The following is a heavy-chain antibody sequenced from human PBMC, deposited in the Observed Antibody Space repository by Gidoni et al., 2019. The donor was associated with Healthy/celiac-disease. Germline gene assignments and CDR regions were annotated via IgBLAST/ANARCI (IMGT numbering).Heavy chain of an antibody. Sequence: QVQLVESGGGVVQPGRSLRLSCAASEFTFSSYGMHWVRQAPGKGLEWVAVISYDGSNKYYADSVKGRFTISRDNSKNTLYLQMNSLRAEDTAVYYCAKDIVATTYYYYYMDVWGKGTTVTVSS. V-gene: IGHV3-30*18. CDR2: ISYDGSNK. D-gene: IGHD5-12*01. J-gene: IGHJ6*03. CDR1: EFTFSSYG. CDR3: AKDIVATTYYYYYMDV.